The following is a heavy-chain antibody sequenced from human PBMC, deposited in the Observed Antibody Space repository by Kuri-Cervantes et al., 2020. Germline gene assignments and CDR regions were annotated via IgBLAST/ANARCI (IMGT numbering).Heavy chain of an antibody. V-gene: IGHV3-13*01. CDR3: ARVAYHYYAMDV. J-gene: IGHJ6*02. CDR1: GFTFSSYD. CDR2: IGTAGDT. D-gene: IGHD3-3*02. Sequence: GESLKISCAASGFTFSSYDMHWVRQATGKGLEWVSAIGTAGDTYYPGSVKGRFTISRDNSKNTLSLQMNSLRAEDTAVYFCARVAYHYYAMDVWGQGTTVTVSS.